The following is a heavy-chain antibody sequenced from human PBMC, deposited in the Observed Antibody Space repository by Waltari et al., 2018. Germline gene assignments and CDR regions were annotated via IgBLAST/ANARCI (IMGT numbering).Heavy chain of an antibody. V-gene: IGHV3-7*04. J-gene: IGHJ4*02. CDR3: ARDRGWNTFDY. CDR1: GFTFSSYW. Sequence: EVQLVESGGNLVQPGGSLRLSCAASGFTFSSYWITWVRQAPGRGMEWVANIKEDVSQTYYVDSVKCRVTISRDNAKNSLYLQMNSLRAEDTGLYYCARDRGWNTFDYWGQGTLVTVSS. CDR2: IKEDVSQT. D-gene: IGHD6-19*01.